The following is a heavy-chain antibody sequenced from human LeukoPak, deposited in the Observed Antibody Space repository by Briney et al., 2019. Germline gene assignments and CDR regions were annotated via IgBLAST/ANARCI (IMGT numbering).Heavy chain of an antibody. D-gene: IGHD6-6*01. CDR3: ARVGVTSIAARRDAFDI. Sequence: SETLSLTCAVYGGSFSGYYWSWIRQPPGKGLEWIGEINHSGSTNYNPSLKSRVTISVDTSKNQFSLKLSSVTAADTAVYYCARVGVTSIAARRDAFDIWGQGTMVTVSS. J-gene: IGHJ3*02. CDR2: INHSGST. V-gene: IGHV4-34*01. CDR1: GGSFSGYY.